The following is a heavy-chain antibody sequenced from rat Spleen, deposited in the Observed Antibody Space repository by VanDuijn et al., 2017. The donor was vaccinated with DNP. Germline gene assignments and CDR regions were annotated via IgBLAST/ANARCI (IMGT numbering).Heavy chain of an antibody. CDR3: AREHTTGIGY. Sequence: EVQLQESGPGLVKPSQSLSLTCSVTGYSITSSYRWNWIRKFPGNKLEWMGYINSAGSTNYNPSLKSRISITRDTSKNQFFLQVNSVTTEDTATYYCAREHTTGIGYWGQGVMVTVSS. D-gene: IGHD1-9*01. V-gene: IGHV3-3*01. J-gene: IGHJ2*01. CDR1: GYSITSSYR. CDR2: INSAGST.